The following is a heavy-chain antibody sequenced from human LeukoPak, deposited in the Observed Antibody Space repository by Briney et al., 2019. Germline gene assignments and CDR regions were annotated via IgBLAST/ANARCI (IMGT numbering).Heavy chain of an antibody. D-gene: IGHD3-22*01. V-gene: IGHV4-39*01. CDR2: IYYSGST. CDR1: GGSISSSSYY. CDR3: ARHPRGGRMIVGGYFDY. Sequence: SETLSLTCTVSGGSISSSSYYWGWIRKPPGKGLEWIGRIYYSGSTYYNPSLKSRVTISVDTSKNQFSLKLSSVTAADTAVYYCARHPRGGRMIVGGYFDYWGQGTLVTVSS. J-gene: IGHJ4*02.